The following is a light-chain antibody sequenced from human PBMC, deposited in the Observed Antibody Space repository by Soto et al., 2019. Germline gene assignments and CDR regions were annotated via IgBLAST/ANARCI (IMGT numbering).Light chain of an antibody. CDR3: QQYGTSPWT. CDR2: AAS. Sequence: DIQMTQSPSSLSASVGDRVTITCRASQSISSYLNWYQQKPGKAPKLLIYAASSLQSGVRSRFSGSGSGTDLTLTISSLQPEDFATYYCQQYGTSPWTFGQGTKVDI. J-gene: IGKJ1*01. V-gene: IGKV1-39*01. CDR1: QSISSY.